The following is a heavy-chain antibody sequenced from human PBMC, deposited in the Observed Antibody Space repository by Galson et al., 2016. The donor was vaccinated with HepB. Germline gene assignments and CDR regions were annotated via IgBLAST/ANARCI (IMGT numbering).Heavy chain of an antibody. Sequence: SETLSLTCTVSGGSISGYYYNWIRQPPGKGLEWIGYIHYSGNTNYNPSLKSRVTLSRDTSKKQFSLKLTSVTAADTAVYYCAMTFKGAYWGQGTLVTVSS. V-gene: IGHV4-59*01. D-gene: IGHD3-16*01. CDR2: IHYSGNT. CDR1: GGSISGYY. CDR3: AMTFKGAY. J-gene: IGHJ4*02.